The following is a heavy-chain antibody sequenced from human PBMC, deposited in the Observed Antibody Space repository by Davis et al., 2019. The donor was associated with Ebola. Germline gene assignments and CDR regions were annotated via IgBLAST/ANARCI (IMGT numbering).Heavy chain of an antibody. CDR3: ARELAMMAHGQVYFDY. Sequence: GESLKISCAASGFTFRNYGMHWVRQAPGKGLEWVAVIWYDGSSTYFAESVKGRFSISRDNSKNTLYLQMNSLRAEDTAVYYCARELAMMAHGQVYFDYWGQGTLVTVSS. D-gene: IGHD5-12*01. CDR1: GFTFRNYG. J-gene: IGHJ4*02. V-gene: IGHV3-33*08. CDR2: IWYDGSST.